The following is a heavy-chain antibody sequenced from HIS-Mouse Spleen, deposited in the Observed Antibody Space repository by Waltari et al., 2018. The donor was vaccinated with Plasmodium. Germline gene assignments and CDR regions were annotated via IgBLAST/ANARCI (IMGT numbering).Heavy chain of an antibody. D-gene: IGHD6-6*01. Sequence: EVQLVESGGGLIQPGGSLRLSCAASGFTVSSNYMSWVRQAPGKGLEWVLVIDSGGSTYHAESVKRRFTISRDNSKNTLYLQMNSLRAEDTAVYYCARGMKSSSSAFDIWGQGTMVTVSS. CDR2: IDSGGST. J-gene: IGHJ3*02. CDR3: ARGMKSSSSAFDI. CDR1: GFTVSSNY. V-gene: IGHV3-53*01.